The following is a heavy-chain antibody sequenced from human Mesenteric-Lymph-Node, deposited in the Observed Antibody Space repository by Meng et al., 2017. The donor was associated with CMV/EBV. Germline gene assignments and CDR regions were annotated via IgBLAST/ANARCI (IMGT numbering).Heavy chain of an antibody. Sequence: CTVSGGSISSVGYYWSWIRQHPGKGLEWIGYVYYSGSTYYNPSVKSRVTISLDTSKNQFSLNLASVTAADTAVYYCARNKNYGDYFDYWGQGTLVTVSS. D-gene: IGHD4/OR15-4a*01. CDR3: ARNKNYGDYFDY. CDR1: GGSISSVGYY. V-gene: IGHV4-31*03. J-gene: IGHJ4*02. CDR2: VYYSGST.